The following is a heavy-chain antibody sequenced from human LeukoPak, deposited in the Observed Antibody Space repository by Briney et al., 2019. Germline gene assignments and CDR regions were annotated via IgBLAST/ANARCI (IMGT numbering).Heavy chain of an antibody. CDR2: ISRSSSYI. D-gene: IGHD3-9*01. V-gene: IGHV3-21*01. J-gene: IGHJ4*02. Sequence: PGGSLRLSCAASGFTFSSYSMNWVRQAPGKGLEWVSSISRSSSYIYYADSVKGRFTISRDNAKNSLYLQMNSLRAEDTAVYYCASSSYYDILTGYPPFDYWGQGTLVTVSP. CDR3: ASSSYYDILTGYPPFDY. CDR1: GFTFSSYS.